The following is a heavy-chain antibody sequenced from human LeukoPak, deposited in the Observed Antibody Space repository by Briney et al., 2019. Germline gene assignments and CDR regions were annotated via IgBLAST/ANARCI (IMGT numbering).Heavy chain of an antibody. CDR2: ISGSGDNT. V-gene: IGHV3-23*01. CDR3: AKDTFHAPLAATY. D-gene: IGHD2-15*01. CDR1: RFPFSTYA. Sequence: GGSLRLSCAASRFPFSTYAMSWVRQAPGKGLEWVSTISGSGDNTYYADSVKGRFTISRDNSKNTLYLQMYSLRAEDTAVYYCAKDTFHAPLAATYWGQGTLVTVSS. J-gene: IGHJ4*02.